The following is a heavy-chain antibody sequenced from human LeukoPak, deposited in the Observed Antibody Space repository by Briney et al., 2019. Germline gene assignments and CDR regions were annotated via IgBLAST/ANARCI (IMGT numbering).Heavy chain of an antibody. CDR2: INHSGST. V-gene: IGHV4-34*01. J-gene: IGHJ3*02. Sequence: SESLSLTCAVYGGSFSGYYWSWIRQPPGKGLEWIGEINHSGSTNYNPSLKSRVTISVDTSKNQFSLKLSSVTAADTAVYYCARGDYYDSSGFSSGDAFDIWGQGTMVTVSS. CDR1: GGSFSGYY. D-gene: IGHD3-22*01. CDR3: ARGDYYDSSGFSSGDAFDI.